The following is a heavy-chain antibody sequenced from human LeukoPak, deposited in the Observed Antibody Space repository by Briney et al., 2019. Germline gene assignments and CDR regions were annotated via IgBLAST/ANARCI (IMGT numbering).Heavy chain of an antibody. J-gene: IGHJ5*02. D-gene: IGHD2-15*01. CDR3: AREFPYCSGGSCYSGWFDP. Sequence: SVKVSCKAFGGTFSSYAISWVRQAPGQGLEWMGGIIPIFGTANYAQKFQGRVTITADESTSTAYMELSSLRSEDTAVYYCAREFPYCSGGSCYSGWFDPWGQGTLVTVSS. CDR1: GGTFSSYA. CDR2: IIPIFGTA. V-gene: IGHV1-69*13.